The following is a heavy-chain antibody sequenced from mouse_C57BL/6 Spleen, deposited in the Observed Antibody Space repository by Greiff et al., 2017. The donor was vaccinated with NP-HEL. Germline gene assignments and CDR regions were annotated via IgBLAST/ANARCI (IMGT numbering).Heavy chain of an antibody. CDR3: ARSEDYCSSYGWFAY. D-gene: IGHD1-1*01. Sequence: VQLQQSGAELVKPGASVKLSCKASGYTFTSYWMHWVKQRPGRGLEWIGRIDPNSGGTKYNEKFKNKATLTVDKPYSTAYMQLSSLTSEDSAVYYCARSEDYCSSYGWFAYWGQGTLVTVSA. CDR2: IDPNSGGT. J-gene: IGHJ3*01. V-gene: IGHV1-72*01. CDR1: GYTFTSYW.